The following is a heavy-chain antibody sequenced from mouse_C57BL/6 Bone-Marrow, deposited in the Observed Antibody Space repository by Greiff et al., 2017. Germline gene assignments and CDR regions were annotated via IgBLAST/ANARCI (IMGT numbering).Heavy chain of an antibody. CDR3: ARCGTFTWFYYYGSSYGFDY. CDR2: INPNNGGT. J-gene: IGHJ2*01. CDR1: GYTFTDYN. V-gene: IGHV1-22*01. D-gene: IGHD1-1*01. Sequence: VQLQQSGPELVKPGASVKMSCKASGYTFTDYNMHWVKQSHGKSLEWIGYINPNNGGTSYNQKFKGKATLTVNKSSSTAYMELRSLTSEDSAVYYCARCGTFTWFYYYGSSYGFDYWGQGTTLTVSS.